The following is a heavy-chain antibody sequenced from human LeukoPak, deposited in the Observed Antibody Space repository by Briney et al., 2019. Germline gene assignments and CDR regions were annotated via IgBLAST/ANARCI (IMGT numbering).Heavy chain of an antibody. D-gene: IGHD3-22*01. CDR2: IYYSGST. V-gene: IGHV4-31*03. CDR3: ARQTYYYDSSGPHRFDP. J-gene: IGHJ5*02. CDR1: GGSISSGGYY. Sequence: SETLSLTCTVSGGSISSGGYYWSWIRQHPGKGLEWIGYIYYSGSTCYNPSLKSRVTISVDTSKNQFSLKLSSVTAADTAVYYCARQTYYYDSSGPHRFDPWGQGTLVTVSS.